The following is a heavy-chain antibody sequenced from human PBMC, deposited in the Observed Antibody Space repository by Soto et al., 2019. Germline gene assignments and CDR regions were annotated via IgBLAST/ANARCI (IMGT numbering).Heavy chain of an antibody. CDR2: INYSGGST. D-gene: IGHD1-1*01. Sequence: EVQLLESGGGLVQPGGSLIISCAASGFTFSTYAMGWVRQAPGKGLEWVSLINYSGGSTYYADSVKGRFTISRDNSKNTLYLQMSSLRADGTAVYFCATQDFRGTTGTTWGQGTLVTVSS. CDR3: ATQDFRGTTGTT. CDR1: GFTFSTYA. V-gene: IGHV3-23*01. J-gene: IGHJ4*02.